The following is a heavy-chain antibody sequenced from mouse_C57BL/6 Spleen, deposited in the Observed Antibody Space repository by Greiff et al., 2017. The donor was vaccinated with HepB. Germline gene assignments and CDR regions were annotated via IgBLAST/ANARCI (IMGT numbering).Heavy chain of an antibody. CDR2: IYPGSGNT. CDR1: GYTFTDYY. D-gene: IGHD1-1*01. J-gene: IGHJ3*01. CDR3: TSPGLYYGSSSSWFAY. V-gene: IGHV1-76*01. Sequence: VKLVESGAELVRPGASVKLSCKASGYTFTDYYINWVKQRPGQGLEWIARIYPGSGNTYYNEKFKGKATLTAEKSSSTAYMQLSSLTSEDSAVYFCTSPGLYYGSSSSWFAYWGQGTLVTVSA.